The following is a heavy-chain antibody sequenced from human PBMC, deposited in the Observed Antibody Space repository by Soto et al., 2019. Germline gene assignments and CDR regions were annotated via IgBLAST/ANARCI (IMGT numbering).Heavy chain of an antibody. CDR3: ARVVESRSSWYVGYYYYYYMDV. J-gene: IGHJ6*03. D-gene: IGHD6-13*01. CDR2: IKQDGSEK. CDR1: GFTFSSYW. V-gene: IGHV3-7*01. Sequence: GGSLRLSCAASGFTFSSYWMSWVRQAPGKGLEWVANIKQDGSEKYYVDSVKGRFTISRDNAKNSLYLQMNSLRAEDTAVYYCARVVESRSSWYVGYYYYYYMDVWGKGTTVTVSS.